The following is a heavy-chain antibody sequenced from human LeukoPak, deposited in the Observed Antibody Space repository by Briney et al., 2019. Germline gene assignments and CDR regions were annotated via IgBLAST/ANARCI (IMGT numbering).Heavy chain of an antibody. CDR3: ARHHLSPYGMDV. CDR2: INPNSGGT. V-gene: IGHV1-2*02. CDR1: GYTFTGYY. D-gene: IGHD1-14*01. J-gene: IGHJ6*02. Sequence: ASVKVSCKASGYTFTGYYMHWVRQAPGQGLEWMGWINPNSGGTSYAQKFQGRVTMTRDTSISTAYMELSRLRSDDTAVYYCARHHLSPYGMDVWGQGTTVTVSS.